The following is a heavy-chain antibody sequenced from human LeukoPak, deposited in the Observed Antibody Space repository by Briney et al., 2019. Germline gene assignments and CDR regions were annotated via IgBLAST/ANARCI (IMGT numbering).Heavy chain of an antibody. CDR3: ARWGMATMVYYYYYMDV. CDR2: IYRDGSTT. Sequence: PGGSLRLSCAASGFGFSRYWMHWVRQAPGTGLKWVSRIYRDGSTTDYADSVKGRFSISRDNAKNSLYLQMNSLRAEDTAVYYCARWGMATMVYYYYYMDVWGKGTTVTVSS. CDR1: GFGFSRYW. D-gene: IGHD5-24*01. V-gene: IGHV3-74*01. J-gene: IGHJ6*03.